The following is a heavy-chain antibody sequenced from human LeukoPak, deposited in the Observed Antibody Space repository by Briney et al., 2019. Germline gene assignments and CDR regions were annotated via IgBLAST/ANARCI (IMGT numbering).Heavy chain of an antibody. J-gene: IGHJ6*03. CDR3: ARFPETTVIARYYYYMDV. CDR2: IYYSGST. Sequence: SETLSLTCTVSGGSISNYYWTWIRQPPGKGLEWIECIYYSGSTNYNPSLKSRVTISVDTSKNQFSLKLSSVTAADTAVYYCARFPETTVIARYYYYMDVWGKGTTVTVSS. V-gene: IGHV4-59*01. D-gene: IGHD4-11*01. CDR1: GGSISNYY.